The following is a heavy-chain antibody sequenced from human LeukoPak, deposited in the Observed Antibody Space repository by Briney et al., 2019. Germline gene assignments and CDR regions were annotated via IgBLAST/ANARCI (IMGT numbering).Heavy chain of an antibody. J-gene: IGHJ4*02. D-gene: IGHD5-18*01. CDR2: IYYTGTT. CDR1: GGSIRSYY. Sequence: SETLSLTCTVSGGSIRSYYWSWIRQPPGKGLEWTGYIYYTGTTNYNPSLKSRVTISVDTSKNQFSLKLSSVTAADTAVYYCARAGDGYRRSGVYFDYWGQGTLVTVSS. V-gene: IGHV4-59*01. CDR3: ARAGDGYRRSGVYFDY.